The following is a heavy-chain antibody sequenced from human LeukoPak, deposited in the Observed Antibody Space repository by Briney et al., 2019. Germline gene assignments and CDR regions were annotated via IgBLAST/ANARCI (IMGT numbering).Heavy chain of an antibody. CDR1: GFTFGDYA. CDR3: TRDRGFSAAGTSDY. D-gene: IGHD6-13*01. CDR2: IRSKAYGGTT. Sequence: KPGGSLRLSCTASGFTFGDYAMSWFRQAPGKGLEWVGFIRSKAYGGTTEYAASVKGRFTISRDDSKSIAYLQMNSLKTEDTAVYYCTRDRGFSAAGTSDYWGQGTLVTVSS. J-gene: IGHJ4*02. V-gene: IGHV3-49*05.